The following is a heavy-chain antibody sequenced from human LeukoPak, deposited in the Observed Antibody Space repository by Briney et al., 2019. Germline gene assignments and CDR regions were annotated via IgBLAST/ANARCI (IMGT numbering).Heavy chain of an antibody. CDR3: ARDPYGGMDV. V-gene: IGHV3-48*03. CDR2: ISSSGSTI. CDR1: GFTFSSYE. J-gene: IGHJ6*04. Sequence: PGGSLRLSCAASGFTFSSYEMNWVRQAPGKGLEWVSYISSSGSTIYYADSVKGRFTISRDNAKNSLYLQMNSLRAEDTAVYYCARDPYGGMDVWGKGTMVTVSS. D-gene: IGHD2-21*01.